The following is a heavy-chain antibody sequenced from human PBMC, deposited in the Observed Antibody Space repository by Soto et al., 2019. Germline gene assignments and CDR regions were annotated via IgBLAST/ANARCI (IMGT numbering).Heavy chain of an antibody. V-gene: IGHV1-18*01. Sequence: SVKVTCKASGYTFTSYAISWVRQAPGQGLEWMGWISAFFGNTNYAQKFQCRVTITADKSTSTAYMELSSLRSEDTAVYYCALSPGGYYPFDYWGQGTLVTVSS. CDR2: ISAFFGNT. CDR1: GYTFTSYA. CDR3: ALSPGGYYPFDY. J-gene: IGHJ4*02. D-gene: IGHD3-22*01.